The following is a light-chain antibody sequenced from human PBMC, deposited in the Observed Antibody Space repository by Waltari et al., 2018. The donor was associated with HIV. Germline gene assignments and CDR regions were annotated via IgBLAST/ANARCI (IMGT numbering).Light chain of an antibody. Sequence: SSELTQDPAVSVALGQTVRITCHGDSLRTYYASWYQQTPGQAPVLVFFGKNNRPSGTPDRFSGSTSGNTASLTITGAQAEDEADYYCNSRDSSGDLYVFGTATKVTVL. J-gene: IGLJ1*01. CDR3: NSRDSSGDLYV. CDR1: SLRTYY. CDR2: GKN. V-gene: IGLV3-19*01.